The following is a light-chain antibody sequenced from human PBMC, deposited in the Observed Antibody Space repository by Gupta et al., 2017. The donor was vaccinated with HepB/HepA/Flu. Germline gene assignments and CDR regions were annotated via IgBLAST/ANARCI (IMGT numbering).Light chain of an antibody. J-gene: IGKJ1*01. CDR1: QIINNY. Sequence: DIQMTQSPSSLSTSVGDRVTITCRASQIINNYLSWYQQKPGKAPKLLIYAASTLQSGVSSRFSGSGSGTDFTLTISRLQPEDFATYYCQQSYKTPQTFGQGTKVEIK. CDR3: QQSYKTPQT. CDR2: AAS. V-gene: IGKV1-39*01.